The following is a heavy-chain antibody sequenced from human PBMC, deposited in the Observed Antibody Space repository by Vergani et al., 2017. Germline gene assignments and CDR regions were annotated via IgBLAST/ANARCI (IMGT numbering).Heavy chain of an antibody. CDR1: GFTFSSYG. CDR3: AIGHSSGWYQTDDQDLSAGDY. Sequence: QVQLVESGGGVVQPGGSLRLSCAASGFTFSSYGMHWVRQAPGKGLEWVAFIRYDGSNKYYADSVKGRFTISRDNSKNTLYLQMNSLRAEDTAVYYCAIGHSSGWYQTDDQDLSAGDYWGQGTLVTVSS. J-gene: IGHJ4*02. D-gene: IGHD6-19*01. V-gene: IGHV3-30*02. CDR2: IRYDGSNK.